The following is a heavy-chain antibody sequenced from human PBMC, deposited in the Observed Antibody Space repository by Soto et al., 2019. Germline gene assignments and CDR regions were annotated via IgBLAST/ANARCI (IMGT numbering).Heavy chain of an antibody. D-gene: IGHD3-16*02. V-gene: IGHV4-30-4*01. Sequence: QVQLQESGPGLVKPSQTLSLTCTVSGGSISSGDYYWSWIRQPPGKGLEWSGYIYYSGSTYYNPSLKSRVTISVDTSKNQDSLKLSSVTAADTAVYYCARAVGYYDYVWGSYRSASFDYWGQGTLVTVSS. CDR1: GGSISSGDYY. CDR2: IYYSGST. CDR3: ARAVGYYDYVWGSYRSASFDY. J-gene: IGHJ4*02.